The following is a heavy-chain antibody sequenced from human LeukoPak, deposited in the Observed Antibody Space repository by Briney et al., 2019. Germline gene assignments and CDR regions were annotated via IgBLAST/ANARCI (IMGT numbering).Heavy chain of an antibody. CDR1: GGSISSYY. D-gene: IGHD4-17*01. CDR2: IYYSGST. CDR3: ARHLGAYGAFDI. J-gene: IGHJ3*02. Sequence: SETLSLTCTVSGGSISSYYWSWIRQPPGKGLEWIGYIYYSGSTNYNPSLKSRVTISVDTSKNQFSLKLSSVTAADTAAYYCARHLGAYGAFDIWGQGTMVTVSS. V-gene: IGHV4-59*08.